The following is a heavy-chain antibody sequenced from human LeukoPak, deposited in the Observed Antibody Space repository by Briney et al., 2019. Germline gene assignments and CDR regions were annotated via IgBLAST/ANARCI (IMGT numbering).Heavy chain of an antibody. CDR2: INHSGST. D-gene: IGHD5-12*01. J-gene: IGHJ3*02. CDR3: ARDPLAHNAFDI. CDR1: GGSFSGYY. V-gene: IGHV4-34*01. Sequence: KPSETLSLTCAVYGGSFSGYYWSWIRQPPGKGLEWIGEINHSGSTNYNPSLKSRVTISVDTSKNQFSLKLSSVTAADTAVYYCARDPLAHNAFDIWGQGTMVTVSS.